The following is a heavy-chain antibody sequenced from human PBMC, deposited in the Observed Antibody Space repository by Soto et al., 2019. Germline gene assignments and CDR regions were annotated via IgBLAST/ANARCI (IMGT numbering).Heavy chain of an antibody. D-gene: IGHD6-25*01. CDR3: ARDTGYLDY. J-gene: IGHJ4*02. CDR2: INQDGSEK. V-gene: IGHV3-7*01. Sequence: EVQLVDSGGGLVQPGGSLRLSCAASRFTFNSYWMSWVRQAPGKGLEWVANINQDGSEKFYVDSVKGRFTISRDNAKNSLYLQMNSLSDEDTAVYYCARDTGYLDYWGQGTLVTVSS. CDR1: RFTFNSYW.